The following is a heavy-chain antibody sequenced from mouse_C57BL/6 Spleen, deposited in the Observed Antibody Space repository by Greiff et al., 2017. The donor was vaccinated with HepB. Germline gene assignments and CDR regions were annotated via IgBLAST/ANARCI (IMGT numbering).Heavy chain of an antibody. CDR3: AREGNYYGSSYFDY. Sequence: VKLQESGAELVEPGASVKISCKASGYAFSSYWMNWVKQRPGKGLEWIGQIYPGDGDTNYNGKFKGKATLTADKSSSTAYMQLSSLTSEDSAVYFCAREGNYYGSSYFDYWGQGTTLTVSS. CDR2: IYPGDGDT. V-gene: IGHV1-80*01. J-gene: IGHJ2*01. CDR1: GYAFSSYW. D-gene: IGHD1-1*01.